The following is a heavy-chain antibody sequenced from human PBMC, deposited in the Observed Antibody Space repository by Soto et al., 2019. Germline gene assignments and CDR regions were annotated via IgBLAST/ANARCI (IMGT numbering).Heavy chain of an antibody. CDR3: ARAGDRSMGTHELGAFDI. CDR2: IWYDGSNK. Sequence: QVQLVESGGGVVRPGRSLRLSCAASGFTFSSYGMHWVRQGPGRGLEWVAVIWYDGSNKYYADSVRGRFTISRDNSKNTLYLQMNSLRAEDTAVYYCARAGDRSMGTHELGAFDIWGQGTMVTVSS. CDR1: GFTFSSYG. J-gene: IGHJ3*02. V-gene: IGHV3-33*01. D-gene: IGHD5-18*01.